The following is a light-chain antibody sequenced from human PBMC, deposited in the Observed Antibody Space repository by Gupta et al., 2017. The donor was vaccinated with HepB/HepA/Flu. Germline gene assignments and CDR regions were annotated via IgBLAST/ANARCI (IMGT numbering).Light chain of an antibody. CDR2: GSF. CDR3: QQYNNWPLT. J-gene: IGKJ4*01. Sequence: EIVMTQSPVTLSVSPGERATLSCRASQRISTNLAWYQQKPGQAPSVLIYGSFTRATGIPARFSGSGSGTDFTLTISSLQSEDFAVYFCQQYNNWPLTFGGGTKVEIK. CDR1: QRISTN. V-gene: IGKV3-15*01.